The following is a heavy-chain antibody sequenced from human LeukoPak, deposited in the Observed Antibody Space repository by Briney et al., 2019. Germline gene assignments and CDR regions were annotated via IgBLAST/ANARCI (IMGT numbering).Heavy chain of an antibody. D-gene: IGHD4-17*01. V-gene: IGHV4-39*01. Sequence: PSETLSLTCTVSGGSISSSSYYWGWIRQPPGKGLEWIGSIYYNGSTYYNPSLKSRVTISVDTSKNQFSLKLSSVTAADTAVYYCASVVADGDYVGDWFDPWGQGTLVTVSS. CDR2: IYYNGST. CDR1: GGSISSSSYY. CDR3: ASVVADGDYVGDWFDP. J-gene: IGHJ5*02.